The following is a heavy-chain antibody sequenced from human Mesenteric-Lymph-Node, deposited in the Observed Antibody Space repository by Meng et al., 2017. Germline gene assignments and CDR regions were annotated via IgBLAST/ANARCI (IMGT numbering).Heavy chain of an antibody. CDR1: GFTFSTYA. CDR2: ISASGDTT. V-gene: IGHV3-23*01. CDR3: AKGHDYGDYAQFDS. Sequence: GESLKISCAASGFTFSTYAMNWVRQAPGKGLEWVSAISASGDTTHHADSVKGRFTISRDNSMNTVYLQMNSLRVDDTAVYYCAKGHDYGDYAQFDSWGQGTLVTVSS. D-gene: IGHD4-17*01. J-gene: IGHJ5*01.